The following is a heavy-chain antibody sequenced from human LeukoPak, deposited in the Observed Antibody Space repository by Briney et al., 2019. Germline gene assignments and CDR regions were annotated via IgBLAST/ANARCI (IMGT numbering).Heavy chain of an antibody. CDR1: GFTFSDYY. V-gene: IGHV3-11*01. Sequence: GGSLRLSCAASGFTFSDYYMSWIRQAPGKGLEWVSYISSSGSTIYYADSVKGRFTISRDNAKNSLYLQMNSLRAEDTVVYYCARDYHSMIVATRFDYWGQGTLVTVSS. CDR3: ARDYHSMIVATRFDY. J-gene: IGHJ4*02. D-gene: IGHD3-22*01. CDR2: ISSSGSTI.